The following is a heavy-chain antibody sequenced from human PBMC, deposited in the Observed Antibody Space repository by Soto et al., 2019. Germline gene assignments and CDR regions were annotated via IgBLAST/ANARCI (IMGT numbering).Heavy chain of an antibody. D-gene: IGHD3-3*01. CDR2: VYHSGPT. Sequence: LSLTCNVSGASVNSYYWSWIRQFPWKGLEWIGYVYHSGPTKYNPSLKSRVTISLDTAKNQVSLTLTSVTAADTAVYYYARMGGVVVYQNGGSWFDPWGQGTLVTVSS. CDR3: ARMGGVVVYQNGGSWFDP. V-gene: IGHV4-59*02. CDR1: GASVNSYY. J-gene: IGHJ5*02.